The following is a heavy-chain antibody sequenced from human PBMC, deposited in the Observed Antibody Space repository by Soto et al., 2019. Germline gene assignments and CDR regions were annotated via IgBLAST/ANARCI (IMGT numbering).Heavy chain of an antibody. Sequence: GGSLRLSCAASGFTVSSNYMSWVRQAPGKGLEWVSVIYSGGSTYYADCVKGRFTISRDNSKNTLYLQMNSLRAEDTAVYYCARGLYYDFWSGPEDKNYYMDVWGKGTTVTVSS. CDR1: GFTVSSNY. CDR3: ARGLYYDFWSGPEDKNYYMDV. D-gene: IGHD3-3*01. V-gene: IGHV3-66*01. J-gene: IGHJ6*03. CDR2: IYSGGST.